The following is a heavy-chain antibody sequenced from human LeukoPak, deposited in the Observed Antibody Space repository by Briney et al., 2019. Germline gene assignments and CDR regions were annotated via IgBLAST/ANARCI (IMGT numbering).Heavy chain of an antibody. CDR2: IIGSGGNT. D-gene: IGHD1-26*01. CDR3: AKDGGTFNARIYYYYIDV. Sequence: PGGSLRLSCAASGFTFTTYAMSWVRQAPGKGLEWVSGIIGSGGNTFYADSVKGRFTISRDNSKNTLFLQMNSLRAEDTAVYYCAKDGGTFNARIYYYYIDVWGKGTTVTVSS. J-gene: IGHJ6*03. V-gene: IGHV3-23*01. CDR1: GFTFTTYA.